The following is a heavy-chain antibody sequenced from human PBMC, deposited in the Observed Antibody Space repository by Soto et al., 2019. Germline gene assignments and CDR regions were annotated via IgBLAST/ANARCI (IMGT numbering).Heavy chain of an antibody. CDR1: GFTFRNYA. V-gene: IGHV3-23*01. CDR2: ISGSVSST. D-gene: IGHD1-26*01. Sequence: EVQLLESGGGLVQPGGSLRLSCAASGFTFRNYAMSWVRQAPGKGLEWVSAISGSVSSTYYADSVKGRFTISRDHSKNTLYLQMSSLRAEDTAVYYCAKDGLELLRGFAPWGQGTLVTVSS. J-gene: IGHJ5*02. CDR3: AKDGLELLRGFAP.